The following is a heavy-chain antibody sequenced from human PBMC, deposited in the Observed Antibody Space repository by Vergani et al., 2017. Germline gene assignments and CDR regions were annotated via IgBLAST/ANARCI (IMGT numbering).Heavy chain of an antibody. V-gene: IGHV1-58*02. CDR1: GFTFTSSA. Sequence: QMQLVQSGPEVKKPGTSVKVSCKASGFTFTSSAMQWVRQARGQRLEWIGWIVVGSGNTNYAQKFQERVTITRDMSTSTAYMELSSLRSEDTAVYYCAAPVLSIAARRGYGMDVWGQGTTVTVSS. CDR2: IVVGSGNT. J-gene: IGHJ6*02. D-gene: IGHD6-6*01. CDR3: AAPVLSIAARRGYGMDV.